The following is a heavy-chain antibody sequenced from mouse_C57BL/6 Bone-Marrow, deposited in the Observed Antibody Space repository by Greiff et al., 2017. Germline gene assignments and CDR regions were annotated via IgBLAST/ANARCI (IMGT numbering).Heavy chain of an antibody. CDR3: ARSGTGPHFDY. V-gene: IGHV1-64*01. CDR1: GYTFTSYW. J-gene: IGHJ2*01. CDR2: INPNSGST. Sequence: VQLQQPGAELVKPGASVKLSCKASGYTFTSYWMHWVKQRPGQGLEWIGMINPNSGSTNYNEKFKSKATLTVDKSSSTAYMQLSSLTSEDSAVYYCARSGTGPHFDYWGQGTTLTVSS. D-gene: IGHD4-1*01.